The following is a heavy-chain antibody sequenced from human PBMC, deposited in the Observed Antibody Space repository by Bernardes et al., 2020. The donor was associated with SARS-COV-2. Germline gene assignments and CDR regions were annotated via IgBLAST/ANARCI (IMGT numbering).Heavy chain of an antibody. Sequence: ASVKVSCTASGYTFSDYYTHWLRQAPGQGLEWMGWISPKSGATNHAQKFQGRVTMTRDTSISTDYMELSSLRSDDTAVYYCAREDLRIYGMDVWGQGTTVTVSS. CDR3: AREDLRIYGMDV. CDR1: GYTFSDYY. CDR2: ISPKSGAT. D-gene: IGHD2-15*01. V-gene: IGHV1-2*02. J-gene: IGHJ6*02.